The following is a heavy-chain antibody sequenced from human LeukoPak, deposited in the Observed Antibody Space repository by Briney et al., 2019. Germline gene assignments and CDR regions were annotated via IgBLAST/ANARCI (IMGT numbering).Heavy chain of an antibody. J-gene: IGHJ4*02. Sequence: SETLTLTCAVSGYSISSGYYWGWIRQPPGKGLELIGSFYHSGSTYYNLSLKSRVDISVDPSTNEFSLKLRSVTAADKAVYFCARFGYYCDSSGYYEKYFFDFGAQETLHSVS. CDR1: GYSISSGYY. CDR2: FYHSGST. CDR3: ARFGYYCDSSGYYEKYFFDF. V-gene: IGHV4-38-2*01. D-gene: IGHD3-22*01.